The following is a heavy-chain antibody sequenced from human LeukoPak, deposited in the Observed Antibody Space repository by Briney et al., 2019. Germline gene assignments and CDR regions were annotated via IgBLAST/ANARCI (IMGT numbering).Heavy chain of an antibody. V-gene: IGHV4-39*07. CDR2: IYYSGST. CDR3: ARGVGVMMVRGVIIPYYYYYMDV. CDR1: GGSISSSSYY. D-gene: IGHD3-10*01. J-gene: IGHJ6*03. Sequence: SETLSLTCTVSGGSISSSSYYWGWIRQPPGKGLEWIGSIYYSGSTYYDPSLKSRVTISVDTSKNQFSLKLSSVTAADTAVYYCARGVGVMMVRGVIIPYYYYYMDVWGKGTTVTISS.